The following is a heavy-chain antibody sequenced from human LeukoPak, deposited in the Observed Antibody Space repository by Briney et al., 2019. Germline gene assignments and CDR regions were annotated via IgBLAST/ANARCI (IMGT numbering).Heavy chain of an antibody. Sequence: ASVKVSCKASGYTFTSYGISWVRQAPGQGLEWMGWISAYNGNTNYAQKLQGRVTMTTDTSTSTAYMELRSLRSDDTAVYYCARDYCSSTSCYQQLPPYTEPALQYWGQGTLVTVSS. CDR1: GYTFTSYG. D-gene: IGHD2-2*01. V-gene: IGHV1-18*04. CDR3: ARDYCSSTSCYQQLPPYTEPALQY. J-gene: IGHJ1*01. CDR2: ISAYNGNT.